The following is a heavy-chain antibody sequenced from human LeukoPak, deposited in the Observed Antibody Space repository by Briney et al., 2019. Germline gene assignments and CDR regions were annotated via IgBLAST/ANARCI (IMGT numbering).Heavy chain of an antibody. CDR3: ATGWTRAFGYKSFDY. CDR2: FDPEDGET. D-gene: IGHD5-24*01. Sequence: ASVKVSCKVSGYTLTELSMHWVRQAPGKGLEWMGGFDPEDGETIYAQKFQGRVTMTEDTSTDTAYMELSSLRSEDTAVYYCATGWTRAFGYKSFDYWGQGTLVAVSS. V-gene: IGHV1-24*01. J-gene: IGHJ4*02. CDR1: GYTLTELS.